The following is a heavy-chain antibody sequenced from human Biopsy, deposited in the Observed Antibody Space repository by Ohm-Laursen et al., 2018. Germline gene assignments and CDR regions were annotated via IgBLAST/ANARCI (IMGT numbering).Heavy chain of an antibody. Sequence: DTLSLTCTVSGESMGTYYWSWIRQPPGKFMEWIASIYYSGTTHKNPSLKSRVTISVDTSQGLLSLDLSSVTAADTAVYYCARVRGGFLEWFDYWGQGTLVTVSS. CDR1: GESMGTYY. V-gene: IGHV4-59*07. D-gene: IGHD3-3*01. J-gene: IGHJ5*01. CDR3: ARVRGGFLEWFDY. CDR2: IYYSGTT.